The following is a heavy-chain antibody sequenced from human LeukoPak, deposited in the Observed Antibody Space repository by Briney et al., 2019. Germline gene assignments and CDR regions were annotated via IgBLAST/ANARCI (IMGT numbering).Heavy chain of an antibody. V-gene: IGHV3-20*04. D-gene: IGHD5-24*01. J-gene: IGHJ3*02. CDR2: VTWNSGSI. Sequence: PGGSLRLSCGASGFSFDDHGMTWVRQAPGKGLEWVSGVTWNSGSIGYADSVKGRFTISRDNAKNSLFLQMNSLRAEDTALYYCARVARPRTILTYAFDIWGQGTMVTVSS. CDR1: GFSFDDHG. CDR3: ARVARPRTILTYAFDI.